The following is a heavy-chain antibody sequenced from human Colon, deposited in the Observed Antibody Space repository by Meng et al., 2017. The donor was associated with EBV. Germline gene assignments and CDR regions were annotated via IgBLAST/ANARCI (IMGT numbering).Heavy chain of an antibody. D-gene: IGHD2-2*01. J-gene: IGHJ4*02. Sequence: VEPHESGPGPVGASGTLSPPCAVPGGSISTRDWWSWVRQPPGKGLEWIGEIYRGGGTNYNPSFKSRVTISVDTSNNHFSLKLSYVTAADTAVYYCARVRVIPAAVGFDYWGQGTLVTVSS. CDR1: GGSISTRDW. V-gene: IGHV4-4*02. CDR3: ARVRVIPAAVGFDY. CDR2: IYRGGGT.